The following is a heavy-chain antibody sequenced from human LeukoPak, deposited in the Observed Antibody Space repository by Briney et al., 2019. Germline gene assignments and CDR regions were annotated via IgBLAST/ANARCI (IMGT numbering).Heavy chain of an antibody. V-gene: IGHV4-61*02. CDR2: IYTSGST. Sequence: PSETLSLTCTVSGGSISSGSYYWSWIRQPAGKGLEWIGRIYTSGSTNYNPSLKSRVTISVDTSKNQFSLKLSSVTAADTAMYYCARQGYSSDWRPFDYWGQGTLVIVSS. CDR1: GGSISSGSYY. D-gene: IGHD6-19*01. J-gene: IGHJ4*02. CDR3: ARQGYSSDWRPFDY.